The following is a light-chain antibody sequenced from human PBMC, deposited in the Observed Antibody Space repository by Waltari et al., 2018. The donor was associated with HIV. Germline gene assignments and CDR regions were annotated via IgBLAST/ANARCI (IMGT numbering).Light chain of an antibody. CDR1: NLGGKS. CDR3: QVWDITSDRVV. Sequence: SYVLTQPSSVSLAPGKTVTITCGGDNLGGKSVHWYKQKPGQAPQLVISDDFDRPSGIPERFSGSKSETTATLTISGVEAGDEADYYCQVWDITSDRVVFGGGTHLTVL. V-gene: IGLV3-21*04. CDR2: DDF. J-gene: IGLJ2*01.